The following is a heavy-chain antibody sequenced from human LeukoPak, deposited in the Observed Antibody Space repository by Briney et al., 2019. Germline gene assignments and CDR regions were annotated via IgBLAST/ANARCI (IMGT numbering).Heavy chain of an antibody. CDR1: GFTFSSSW. CDR3: ASSGSYGY. V-gene: IGHV3-74*01. D-gene: IGHD1-26*01. J-gene: IGHJ4*02. Sequence: HPGGSLRLSCAASGFTFSSSWMHWVRQVPGKGLVWVSRINSGGNSTSYADSVKGRFTISRDNAKTTLYLQMNSLRAEDTAVYYCASSGSYGYWGQGTLVTVSS. CDR2: INSGGNST.